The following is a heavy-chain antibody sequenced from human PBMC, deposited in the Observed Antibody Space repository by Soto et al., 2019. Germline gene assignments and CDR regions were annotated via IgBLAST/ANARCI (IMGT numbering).Heavy chain of an antibody. Sequence: QVQLVQSGAEVKKPGSSVKVSCKASGGTFSSYTISWVRQAPGQGLEWMGRIIPILGIANYAQKFQGRVTISADKSTSTAYMELSSLRSEDTAVSYCARAESGCPDYWGQGTLVTVSS. CDR1: GGTFSSYT. D-gene: IGHD3-22*01. CDR2: IIPILGIA. CDR3: ARAESGCPDY. J-gene: IGHJ4*02. V-gene: IGHV1-69*02.